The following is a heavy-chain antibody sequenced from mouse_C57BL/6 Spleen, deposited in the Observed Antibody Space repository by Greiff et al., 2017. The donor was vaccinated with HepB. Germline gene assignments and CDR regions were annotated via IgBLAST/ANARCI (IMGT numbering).Heavy chain of an antibody. Sequence: QVQLKQSGAELVKPGASVKLSCKASGYTFTEYTIHWVKQRSGQGLEWIGWFYPGSGSIKYNEKFKDKATLTADKSSSTDYMELSRLTSGDSAVYFCARHKGYDYGGSRYFDVWGTGTTVTVSS. D-gene: IGHD2-4*01. CDR2: FYPGSGSI. V-gene: IGHV1-62-2*01. CDR1: GYTFTEYT. CDR3: ARHKGYDYGGSRYFDV. J-gene: IGHJ1*03.